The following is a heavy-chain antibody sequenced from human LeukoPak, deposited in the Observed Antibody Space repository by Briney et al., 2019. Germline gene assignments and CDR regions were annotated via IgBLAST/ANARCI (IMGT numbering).Heavy chain of an antibody. CDR2: IWYDGSTK. J-gene: IGHJ4*02. D-gene: IGHD6-13*01. CDR1: GFTFSSFG. CDR3: ARDRYSSMWSVFEY. V-gene: IGHV3-33*01. Sequence: GGSLRLSCAASGFTFSSFGMHWVCQSPGKGLEWVAVIWYDGSTKVYADSVKGRFTISRDNSRNTLSLQVNSLRAEDTAVYYCARDRYSSMWSVFEYWGQGALVTVSS.